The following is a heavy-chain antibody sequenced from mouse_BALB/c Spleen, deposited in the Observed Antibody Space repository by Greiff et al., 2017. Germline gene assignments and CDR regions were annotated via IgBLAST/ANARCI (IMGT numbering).Heavy chain of an antibody. CDR1: GYTFTDYA. CDR3: ARDYGNFYAMDY. D-gene: IGHD2-1*01. V-gene: IGHV1S137*01. J-gene: IGHJ4*01. CDR2: ISTYYGDA. Sequence: VHLVESGAELVRPGVSVKISCKGSGYTFTDYAMHWVKQSHAKSLEWIGVISTYYGDASYNQKFKGKSTMTVDKSSSTAYMELARLTSEDSAIYYCARDYGNFYAMDYWGQGTSVTVSS.